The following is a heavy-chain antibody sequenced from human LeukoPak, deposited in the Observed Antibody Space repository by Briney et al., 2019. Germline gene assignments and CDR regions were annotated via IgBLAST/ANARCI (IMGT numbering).Heavy chain of an antibody. J-gene: IGHJ4*02. Sequence: PGGSLRLSCAASGFTFSSYSMNWVRQAPGKGLEWVSFISSSSSTIYYADSVKGRFTISRDNAKNSLYLQMNSLRAEDTAVYYCAKVSGNYDFWSGYRYFDYWGQGTLVTVSS. CDR1: GFTFSSYS. CDR3: AKVSGNYDFWSGYRYFDY. CDR2: ISSSSSTI. V-gene: IGHV3-48*01. D-gene: IGHD3-3*01.